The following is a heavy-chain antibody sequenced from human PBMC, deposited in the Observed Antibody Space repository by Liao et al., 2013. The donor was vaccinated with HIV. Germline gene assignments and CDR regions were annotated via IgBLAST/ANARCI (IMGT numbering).Heavy chain of an antibody. CDR3: ARDRGANWGESYAFDI. Sequence: QVRLQESGPGLVKPSQTLSLTCTVSGGSVNSGSYYWSWIRQPAGKGLEWIGRIYTSGTTNYNPSLKSRATISLDTSKNQFSLKLTSVTAADTAVYYCARDRGANWGESYAFDIWGQGTMVTVSS. J-gene: IGHJ3*02. CDR2: IYTSGTT. CDR1: GGSVNSGSYY. D-gene: IGHD7-27*01. V-gene: IGHV4-61*02.